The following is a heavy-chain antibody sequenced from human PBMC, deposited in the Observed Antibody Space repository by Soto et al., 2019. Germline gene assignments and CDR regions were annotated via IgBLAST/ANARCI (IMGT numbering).Heavy chain of an antibody. CDR3: ARGGYGSGSPHPNWFDP. Sequence: QVQLQQWGAGLLKPSETLSLTCAVYGGSFSGYYWSWIRQPPGKGLEWIGEIKHSGSTNYNPYLKSRVTISVDTSKNQCSLKRSSVTAADTAVYYCARGGYGSGSPHPNWFDPWGQGTLVTVSS. CDR1: GGSFSGYY. D-gene: IGHD3-10*01. CDR2: IKHSGST. J-gene: IGHJ5*02. V-gene: IGHV4-34*01.